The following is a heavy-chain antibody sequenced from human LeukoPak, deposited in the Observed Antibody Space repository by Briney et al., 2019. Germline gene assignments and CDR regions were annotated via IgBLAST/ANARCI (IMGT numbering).Heavy chain of an antibody. D-gene: IGHD3-10*01. CDR2: LSDSGYGT. Sequence: GGSLRLSCAASGFTFRSYAMNWVRKAPGQGLEWVSGLSDSGYGTYYADSVKGRFTISRDNSKNTLYLQMNSLRAEDTAVYYCAKDTRGLKPYYFDHWGQGIMVTVSS. CDR1: GFTFRSYA. V-gene: IGHV3-23*01. J-gene: IGHJ4*02. CDR3: AKDTRGLKPYYFDH.